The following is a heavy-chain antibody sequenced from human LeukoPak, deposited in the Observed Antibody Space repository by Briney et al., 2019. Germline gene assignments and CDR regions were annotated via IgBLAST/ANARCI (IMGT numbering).Heavy chain of an antibody. CDR1: GFTLSTFW. D-gene: IGHD3-16*01. J-gene: IGHJ4*02. CDR2: INSDGSST. V-gene: IGHV3-74*03. Sequence: GGSLRLSCAASGFTLSTFWMYWVREAPGKGLVWVSGINSDGSSTTYADSVKGRFRISRDNAKNTLYLQMNNLRAEDTAVYYCNTFLAPHHYLGQGTLGTVSS. CDR3: NTFLAPHHY.